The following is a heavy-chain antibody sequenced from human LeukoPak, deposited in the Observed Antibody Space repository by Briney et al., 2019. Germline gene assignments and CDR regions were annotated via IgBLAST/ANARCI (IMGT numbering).Heavy chain of an antibody. D-gene: IGHD2-8*02. Sequence: PGRSLRLSCAASRFTFNTYAMHGVRQAPGKGLEWVAVISSDGSNKYYADSVKGRFTISRDNSKNTLYLQMNSLRAEDTAVFYCARPYDTTGLFYAFDAWGQGTVVTVSS. CDR1: RFTFNTYA. CDR2: ISSDGSNK. V-gene: IGHV3-30-3*01. J-gene: IGHJ3*01. CDR3: ARPYDTTGLFYAFDA.